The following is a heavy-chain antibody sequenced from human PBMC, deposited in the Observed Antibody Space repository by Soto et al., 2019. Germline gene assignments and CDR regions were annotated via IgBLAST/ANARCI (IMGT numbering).Heavy chain of an antibody. CDR1: GYSFTSYW. Sequence: GESLKISCKGSGYSFTSYWISWVRQMPGKGLEWMGRIDPSDSYTNYSPSFQGHVTISADKSIITAYLQWSSLKASDTAMYYGARRPIYAFWSGYNLEHFDYWGQGTLVTVSS. CDR3: ARRPIYAFWSGYNLEHFDY. D-gene: IGHD3-3*01. J-gene: IGHJ4*02. CDR2: IDPSDSYT. V-gene: IGHV5-10-1*01.